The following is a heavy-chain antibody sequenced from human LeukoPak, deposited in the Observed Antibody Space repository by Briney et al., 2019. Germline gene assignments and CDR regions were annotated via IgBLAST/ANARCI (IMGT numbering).Heavy chain of an antibody. CDR1: GVTFSSYE. D-gene: IGHD3-10*02. CDR3: AELGITMIGGV. J-gene: IGHJ6*04. V-gene: IGHV3-48*03. Sequence: GGSLRLSCAASGVTFSSYEMNWVRQAPGKGLEWVSYISSSGSTIYYADSVKGRFTISRDNAKNSLYLQMNSLRAEDTAVYYCAELGITMIGGVWGKGTTVTISS. CDR2: ISSSGSTI.